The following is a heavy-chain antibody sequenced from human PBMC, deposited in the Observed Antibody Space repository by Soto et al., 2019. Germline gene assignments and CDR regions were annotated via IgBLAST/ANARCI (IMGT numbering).Heavy chain of an antibody. V-gene: IGHV3-23*01. CDR3: ARDRATFDY. J-gene: IGHJ4*02. CDR1: GFTFTSYA. CDR2: ISGSGSNT. Sequence: GGSLRLSCVASGFTFTSYAMSWVRLTPGKGLEWVSAISGSGSNTFYADSVRGRFTISRDNSKNTVFLQMNNLRAEDTAVYFCARDRATFDYWGQGTRVTVSS. D-gene: IGHD1-26*01.